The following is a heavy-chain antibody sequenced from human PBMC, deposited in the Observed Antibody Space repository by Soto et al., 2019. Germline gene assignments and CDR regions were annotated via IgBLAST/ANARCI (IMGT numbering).Heavy chain of an antibody. V-gene: IGHV3-30-3*01. D-gene: IGHD1-26*01. CDR3: ASIGRAIGGDY. CDR1: GFTFSSYA. J-gene: IGHJ4*02. Sequence: QVQLVESGGGVVQPGRSLRLSCAASGFTFSSYAMHWVRQAPGKGLEWVAVISYDGSNKYYADSVKGRFTISRDNSKNTLSLQMNSLRAEDTTVYYCASIGRAIGGDYWGQGTLVTVSS. CDR2: ISYDGSNK.